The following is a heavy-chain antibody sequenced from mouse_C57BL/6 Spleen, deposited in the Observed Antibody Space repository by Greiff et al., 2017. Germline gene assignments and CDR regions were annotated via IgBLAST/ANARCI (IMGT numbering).Heavy chain of an antibody. CDR1: GYTFTSYA. J-gene: IGHJ1*03. Sequence: VQGVESGPELVKPGASVKLSCKASGYTFTSYAINWVKQRPGQGLEWIGWIYPRDGSTNYNEKFKGKATLTVDTSSSAAYMELHSLTSEDSAVYVCARSYCGSCYRYFEVWGTGTTVTVSS. CDR2: IYPRDGST. D-gene: IGHD1-1*01. V-gene: IGHV1-85*01. CDR3: ARSYCGSCYRYFEV.